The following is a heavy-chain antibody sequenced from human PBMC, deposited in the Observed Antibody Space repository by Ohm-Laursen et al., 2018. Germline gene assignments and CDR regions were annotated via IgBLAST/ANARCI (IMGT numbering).Heavy chain of an antibody. V-gene: IGHV3-23*01. J-gene: IGHJ4*02. CDR3: AKYQGYNLDY. Sequence: SLRLSCSASGFTFSSYSMGWVRQAPGKGLEWVSAIIDSGGGTYYAASVKGRFTISRDNSKNTLYLQMNGLRVDDTAVYYCAKYQGYNLDYWGQGTLVTVSS. CDR2: IIDSGGGT. CDR1: GFTFSSYS. D-gene: IGHD5-24*01.